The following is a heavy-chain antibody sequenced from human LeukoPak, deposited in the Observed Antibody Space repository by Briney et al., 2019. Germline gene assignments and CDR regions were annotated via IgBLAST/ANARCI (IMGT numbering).Heavy chain of an antibody. CDR1: GGSFSGYY. D-gene: IGHD3-10*01. CDR2: INHSGST. Sequence: SETLSLTCAVYGGSFSGYYRSWIRQPPGKGLEWIGEINHSGSTNYNPSLKSRVTISVDTSKNQFSLKLSSVTAADTAVYYCARSTFITMVRGVIGYWGQGTLVTVSS. V-gene: IGHV4-34*01. J-gene: IGHJ4*02. CDR3: ARSTFITMVRGVIGY.